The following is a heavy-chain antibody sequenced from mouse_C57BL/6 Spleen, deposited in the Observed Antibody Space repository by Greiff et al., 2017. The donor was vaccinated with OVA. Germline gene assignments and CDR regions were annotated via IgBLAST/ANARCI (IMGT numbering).Heavy chain of an antibody. V-gene: IGHV1-50*01. J-gene: IGHJ1*03. D-gene: IGHD2-5*01. Sequence: QVQLQQPGAELVKPGASVKLSCKASGYTFTSYWMQWVKQRPGQGLEWIGEIDPSDSYTNYNQKFKGKATLTVDTSSSTAYMQLSSLTSEDSAVYYCAYSKGYFDVWGTGTTVTVSS. CDR2: IDPSDSYT. CDR3: AYSKGYFDV. CDR1: GYTFTSYW.